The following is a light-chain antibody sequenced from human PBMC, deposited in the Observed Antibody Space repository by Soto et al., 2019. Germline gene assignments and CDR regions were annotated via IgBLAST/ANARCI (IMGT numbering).Light chain of an antibody. CDR2: GVS. Sequence: ELVLTQSPGTLSLSPGERATLSCRASQSINTKYLAWYQQKPGQAPRLLIYGVSSRATRIPDRFSGSGSGTDFILTISRVEPEDFAVYYCQQFGTSPLVTFGPGTKVDIK. J-gene: IGKJ3*01. CDR3: QQFGTSPLVT. V-gene: IGKV3-20*01. CDR1: QSINTKY.